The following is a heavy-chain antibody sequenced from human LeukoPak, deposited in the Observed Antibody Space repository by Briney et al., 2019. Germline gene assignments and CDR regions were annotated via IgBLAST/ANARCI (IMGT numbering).Heavy chain of an antibody. CDR2: IYYSGST. D-gene: IGHD3-9*01. Sequence: PSETLSLTCTVSGGSISSYYWSWIRQPPGKGLEWIGYIYYSGSTYYNPSLKSRVTISVDTSKNQFSLKLSSVTAADTAVYYCARGGDILTGPHWGQGTLVTVSS. CDR3: ARGGDILTGPH. J-gene: IGHJ4*02. V-gene: IGHV4-59*08. CDR1: GGSISSYY.